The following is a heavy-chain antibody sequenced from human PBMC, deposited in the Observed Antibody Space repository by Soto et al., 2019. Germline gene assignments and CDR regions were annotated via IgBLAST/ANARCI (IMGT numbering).Heavy chain of an antibody. CDR1: GFSLSTSGVG. CDR3: AHSLDEDIVATITSYFDY. CDR2: IYWDDDK. J-gene: IGHJ4*02. V-gene: IGHV2-5*02. D-gene: IGHD5-12*01. Sequence: QITLKESGPTLVKPTQTLTLTCTFSGFSLSTSGVGVGWIRQPPGKALEWLALIYWDDDKRYSPSLKSRLTITKDTSKNQVVLTMTNMDPVDTATYYCAHSLDEDIVATITSYFDYWGQGTLVTVSS.